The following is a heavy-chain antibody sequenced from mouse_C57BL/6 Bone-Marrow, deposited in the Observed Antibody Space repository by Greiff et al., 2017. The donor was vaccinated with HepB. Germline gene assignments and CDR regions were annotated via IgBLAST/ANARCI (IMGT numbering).Heavy chain of an antibody. V-gene: IGHV7-1*01. D-gene: IGHD2-4*01. CDR1: GFTFSDFY. CDR2: SRNKANDYTT. Sequence: EVQVVESGGGLVQSGRSLRLSCATSGFTFSDFYMEWVRQAPGKGLEWIAASRNKANDYTTEYSASVKGRFIVSRDTSQSILYLQMNALRAEDTAIYYCARDAGIYYDYENWYFDVWGTGTTVTVSS. CDR3: ARDAGIYYDYENWYFDV. J-gene: IGHJ1*03.